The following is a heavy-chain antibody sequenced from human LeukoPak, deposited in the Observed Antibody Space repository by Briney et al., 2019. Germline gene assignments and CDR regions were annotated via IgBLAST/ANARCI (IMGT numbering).Heavy chain of an antibody. Sequence: GGSLRLSCAASGFTFSNAWMSWVRQAPGKRLEWVGRIKSKTDGGTTDYAAPVKGRFTISRDDSKNTLYLQMNSLKTEDTAVYYCGYCSSTSCYAFDYWGQGTLVTVSS. CDR1: GFTFSNAW. V-gene: IGHV3-15*01. CDR2: IKSKTDGGTT. J-gene: IGHJ4*02. CDR3: GYCSSTSCYAFDY. D-gene: IGHD2-2*01.